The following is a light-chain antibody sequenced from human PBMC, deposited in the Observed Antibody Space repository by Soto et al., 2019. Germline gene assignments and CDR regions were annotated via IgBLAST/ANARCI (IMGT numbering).Light chain of an antibody. V-gene: IGKV1-39*01. J-gene: IGKJ2*01. CDR2: GAF. Sequence: DIQLTQSPSYLSASIGDRVTITCRASQSVRTFLNWYQQKPGLAPKLLISGAFTLHTRVPSRFDGNGSGTDFALTISSLQPEDFGIYFCQQTYGAPMYTFGQGTKLDIK. CDR1: QSVRTF. CDR3: QQTYGAPMYT.